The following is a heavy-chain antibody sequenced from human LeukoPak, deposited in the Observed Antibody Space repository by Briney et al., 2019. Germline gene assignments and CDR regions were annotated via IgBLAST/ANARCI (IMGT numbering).Heavy chain of an antibody. D-gene: IGHD2-15*01. CDR2: ISSNGGST. CDR3: AKDPGCSGGSCYHDY. J-gene: IGHJ4*02. CDR1: GFTFSSYA. Sequence: GGSLRLSCAASGFTFSSYAMHWVRQAPGKGLEYVSAISSNGGSTYYANSVKGRFTISRDNSKNTLYLQMGSLRAEDTAVYYCAKDPGCSGGSCYHDYWGQGTLVTVSS. V-gene: IGHV3-64*01.